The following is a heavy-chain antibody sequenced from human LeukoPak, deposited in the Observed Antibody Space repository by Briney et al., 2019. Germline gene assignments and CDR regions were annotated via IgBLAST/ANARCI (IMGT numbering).Heavy chain of an antibody. Sequence: SETLSLTCTVSGGFISSYYWSWIRQPPGKGLEWIGYIYNSGSTNYNPSLKSRATISVDTSKNQFSLKLSSVTAADTAVYYCAKQGWGYYDRSGYLNDAFDMWGQGTMVTVSS. D-gene: IGHD3-22*01. J-gene: IGHJ3*02. CDR2: IYNSGST. CDR3: AKQGWGYYDRSGYLNDAFDM. CDR1: GGFISSYY. V-gene: IGHV4-59*01.